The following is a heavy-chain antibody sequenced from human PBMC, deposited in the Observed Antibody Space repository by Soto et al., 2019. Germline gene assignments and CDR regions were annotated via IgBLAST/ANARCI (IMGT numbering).Heavy chain of an antibody. CDR1: GDSVSSTSAA. V-gene: IGHV6-1*01. CDR2: TYYMSEWFN. CDR3: ARYDVGRIRFSDY. J-gene: IGHJ4*02. D-gene: IGHD3-3*01. Sequence: SQTLSLTCAISGDSVSSTSAAWTWIRQSPSRGLEWLGRTYYMSEWFNDYAVSVKSRITINPDTSKNQFSLQLNSVTPEDTAVYYCARYDVGRIRFSDYWGQGTLFTSPQ.